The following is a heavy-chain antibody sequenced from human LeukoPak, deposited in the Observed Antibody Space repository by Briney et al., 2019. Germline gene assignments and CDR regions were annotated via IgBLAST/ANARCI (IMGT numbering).Heavy chain of an antibody. CDR1: GFTFSNAW. CDR3: AAQNKYGDYTSQDF. Sequence: GGSLRLSCAASGFTFSNAWMNWVRQAPGKGLEWVGRIKSKTDGGTTDYAAPVKGRFTISRDDSKNTLYLQMNSLRAEDTAVYYCAAQNKYGDYTSQDFWGRGTLVIVSS. D-gene: IGHD4-17*01. J-gene: IGHJ4*02. V-gene: IGHV3-15*07. CDR2: IKSKTDGGTT.